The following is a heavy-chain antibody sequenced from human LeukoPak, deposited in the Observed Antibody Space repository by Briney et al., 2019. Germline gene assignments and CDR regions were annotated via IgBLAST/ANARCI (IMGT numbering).Heavy chain of an antibody. CDR1: GFTFSSYA. J-gene: IGHJ4*02. D-gene: IGHD4-17*01. Sequence: GSLRLSCAASGFTFSSYAMSWVRQAPGEGLEWVSAISGSGGSTYYADSVKGRFTISRDNSKNTLYLQMNSLRAEDTAVYYCAKDHGVTTVTHSPGYWGQGTLVTVSS. CDR3: AKDHGVTTVTHSPGY. V-gene: IGHV3-23*01. CDR2: ISGSGGST.